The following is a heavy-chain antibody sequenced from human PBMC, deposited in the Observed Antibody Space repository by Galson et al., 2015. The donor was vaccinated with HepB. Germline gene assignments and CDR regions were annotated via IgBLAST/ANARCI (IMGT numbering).Heavy chain of an antibody. V-gene: IGHV1-8*01. CDR2: MNPNSGNT. J-gene: IGHJ5*02. D-gene: IGHD3-9*01. Sequence: SVKVSCKASGYTFTSYDINWVRQATGQGLEWMGWMNPNSGNTGYAQKFQGRVTMTRNTSISTAYMELSSLRSEDTAVYYCARGRYYDILTGYPSLNWFDPWGQGTLVTVSS. CDR3: ARGRYYDILTGYPSLNWFDP. CDR1: GYTFTSYD.